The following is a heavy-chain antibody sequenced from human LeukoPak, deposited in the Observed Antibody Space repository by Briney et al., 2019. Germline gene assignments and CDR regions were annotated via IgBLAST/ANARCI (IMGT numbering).Heavy chain of an antibody. CDR2: IYYSGNT. Sequence: SETLSLTCTVSGGSIRSNSYYWGWIRQPPGEGLEWIGSIYYSGNTYYNPSLKSRVTISVDTSKNQFSLKLSSVTAADTAVFYCARLWSGLRPPGCWGQGTLVTVSS. CDR1: GGSIRSNSYY. J-gene: IGHJ4*02. CDR3: ARLWSGLRPPGC. D-gene: IGHD3-3*01. V-gene: IGHV4-39*01.